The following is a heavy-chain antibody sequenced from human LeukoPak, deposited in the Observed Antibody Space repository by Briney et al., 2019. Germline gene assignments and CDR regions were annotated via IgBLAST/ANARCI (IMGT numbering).Heavy chain of an antibody. CDR3: AIEYTGSSYLDH. V-gene: IGHV1-46*01. CDR1: GDTLTKFH. J-gene: IGHJ4*02. D-gene: IGHD1-26*01. CDR2: INLIGGNP. Sequence: ASVKVSCKASGDTLTKFHMHWGPQATGQRLEWMGLINLIGGNPNYAQNFQGRVTMTWDTSTSTGYMDLSSLRSEGMAVYFCAIEYTGSSYLDHWGQGTLVTVSS.